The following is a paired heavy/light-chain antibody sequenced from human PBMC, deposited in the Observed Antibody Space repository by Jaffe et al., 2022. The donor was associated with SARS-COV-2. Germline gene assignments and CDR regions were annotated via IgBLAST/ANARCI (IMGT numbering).Light chain of an antibody. V-gene: IGLV1-40*01. J-gene: IGLJ1*01. Sequence: QSVLTQPPSVSGAPGQRVTISCTGSSSNIGAGSAVHWYQQLPGTAPKLLINGNSDRPSGVPDRFSGSQSGTSASLAISGLQAEDEADYYCQSYDTSLNVFVFAAGTKVTVL. CDR1: SSNIGAGSA. CDR3: QSYDTSLNVFV. CDR2: GNS.
Heavy chain of an antibody. CDR2: IKPDGSAK. D-gene: IGHD7-27*01. CDR1: GLTFSKSW. V-gene: IGHV3-7*01. J-gene: IGHJ4*02. Sequence: EVQLVESGGGLVQPGGSLRLSCAVSGLTFSKSWMSWVRQAPEKGLEWVANIKPDGSAKYYVGSVKGRFTISRDNAKNSLYLQMNSLRVEDTAVYYCARDLGAGATDYWGQGTLVTVFS. CDR3: ARDLGAGATDY.